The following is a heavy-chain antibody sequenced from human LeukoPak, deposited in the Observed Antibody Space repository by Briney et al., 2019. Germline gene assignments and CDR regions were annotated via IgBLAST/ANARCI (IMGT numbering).Heavy chain of an antibody. Sequence: SETLSLTCAVYGGSFSGYYWSWIRQPPGKGLEWIGEINHSGSTNYNPSLKSRVTISVDTSKNQFSLKLSSVTAADTAVYYCARDRDGSSWSPVGYWGQGTLVTVSS. CDR1: GGSFSGYY. J-gene: IGHJ4*02. CDR3: ARDRDGSSWSPVGY. V-gene: IGHV4-34*01. CDR2: INHSGST. D-gene: IGHD6-13*01.